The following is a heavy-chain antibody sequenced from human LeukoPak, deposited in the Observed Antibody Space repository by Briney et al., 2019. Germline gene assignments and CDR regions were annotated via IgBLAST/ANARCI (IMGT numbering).Heavy chain of an antibody. CDR2: IYYSGST. Sequence: SETLSLTCTVSGGSIRSSSYYWGWIRQPPGKGLEWIGSIYYSGSTYYNASLKSRGTISVDTSKTQFSLKLNSVTAADTAVYFCARQVVAVAGTGYFDYWGQGTLVTVSS. CDR3: ARQVVAVAGTGYFDY. CDR1: GGSIRSSSYY. D-gene: IGHD6-19*01. V-gene: IGHV4-39*01. J-gene: IGHJ4*02.